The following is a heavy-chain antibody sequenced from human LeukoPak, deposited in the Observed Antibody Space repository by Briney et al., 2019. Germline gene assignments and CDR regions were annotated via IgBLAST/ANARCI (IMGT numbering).Heavy chain of an antibody. V-gene: IGHV3-74*01. Sequence: GGSLRLSCAASGFIFSRFWMHWVGQAPGKGLVWVSRINSDGSSTSYADSVKGRFTISRDNAKNTLYLQMNSLRAEDTAVYYCALSSGWYGGLDPWGQGTLVTVSS. CDR3: ALSSGWYGGLDP. CDR2: INSDGSST. J-gene: IGHJ5*02. CDR1: GFIFSRFW. D-gene: IGHD6-19*01.